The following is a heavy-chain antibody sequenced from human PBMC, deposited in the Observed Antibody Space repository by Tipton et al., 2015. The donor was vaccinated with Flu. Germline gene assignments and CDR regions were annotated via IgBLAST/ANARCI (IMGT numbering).Heavy chain of an antibody. CDR3: ARDRKEILTGSPRYYYGMDV. CDR2: IYYSGST. V-gene: IGHV4-59*01. J-gene: IGHJ6*02. CDR1: GDSISSYY. Sequence: TLSLTCTVSGDSISSYYWSWIRQPPGKGLEWIGYIYYSGSTNYNPSLKSRVTISVDTSKNQFSLKLSSVTAADTAVYYCARDRKEILTGSPRYYYGMDVWGQGTTVTVSS. D-gene: IGHD3-9*01.